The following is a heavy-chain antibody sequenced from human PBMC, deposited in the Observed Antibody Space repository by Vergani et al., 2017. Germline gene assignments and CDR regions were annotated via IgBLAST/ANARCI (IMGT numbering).Heavy chain of an antibody. CDR2: ISGYDGKT. D-gene: IGHD6-6*01. CDR3: ARGGSIAAPSYLYYFYMDV. J-gene: IGHJ6*03. V-gene: IGHV1-18*01. Sequence: QIQLVQSGAEVKQPGASVKVSCKASGYTFVNYGINWVRQAPGQGLEWLGWISGYDGKTKYVEKLQGRITVTIDTSTNSAYMELRGLRSDDTAVYYCARGGSIAAPSYLYYFYMDVWGKGTSVTVSS. CDR1: GYTFVNYG.